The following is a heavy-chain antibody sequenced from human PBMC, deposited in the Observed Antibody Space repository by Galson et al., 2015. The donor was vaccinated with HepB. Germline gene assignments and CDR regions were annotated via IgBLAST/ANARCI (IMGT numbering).Heavy chain of an antibody. Sequence: SLRLSCAASGFTFSSYWMSWVRQAPGKGLEWVANIKQDGSEKYYMDSVKGRFTISRDYAKNSLYLQMNSLRAEDTAVYCCARDSSRWRAGFDYWGQGTLVTVSS. J-gene: IGHJ4*02. CDR2: IKQDGSEK. CDR1: GFTFSSYW. D-gene: IGHD3-3*01. V-gene: IGHV3-7*03. CDR3: ARDSSRWRAGFDY.